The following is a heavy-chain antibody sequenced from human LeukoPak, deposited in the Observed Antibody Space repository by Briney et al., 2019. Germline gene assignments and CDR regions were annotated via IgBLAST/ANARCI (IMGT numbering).Heavy chain of an antibody. CDR2: ISSSSSYI. CDR1: GFTFSSYS. V-gene: IGHV3-21*01. Sequence: GGSLRLSCAASGFTFSSYSMNWVRQAPGKGLEWVSSISSSSSYIYYADSVKGRFTLSRDNAKNSLYLQMNSLRAEDTAVYYCARAGDGYNSSLDCWGQGTLVTVSS. CDR3: ARAGDGYNSSLDC. J-gene: IGHJ4*02. D-gene: IGHD5-24*01.